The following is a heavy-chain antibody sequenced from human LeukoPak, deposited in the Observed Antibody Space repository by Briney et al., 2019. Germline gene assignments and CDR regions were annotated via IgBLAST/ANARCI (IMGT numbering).Heavy chain of an antibody. D-gene: IGHD3-16*01. CDR2: ISYDGNEK. J-gene: IGHJ4*02. V-gene: IGHV3-30-3*01. CDR1: GFIFSGYA. CDR3: ARVYYDNAYDS. Sequence: GGSLRLSCAASGFIFSGYAIHWVRQAPGKGLEWVALISYDGNEKYYAASVKGRFTISRDNAKNSLYLQMNSLRAEDTAVYYCARVYYDNAYDSWGQGTPVTVSS.